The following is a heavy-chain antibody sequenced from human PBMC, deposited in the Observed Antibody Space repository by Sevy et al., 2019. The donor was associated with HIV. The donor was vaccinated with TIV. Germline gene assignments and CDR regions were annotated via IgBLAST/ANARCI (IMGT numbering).Heavy chain of an antibody. D-gene: IGHD3-10*01. CDR1: GFTFSNYW. V-gene: IGHV3-7*01. Sequence: GGSLRLSCVDSGFTFSNYWMAWLRQAPGKGLEWVANIKPDGSEVYYTASVKGRFTISRDNTKNSVYLKMNSLRVDDSAVYYCARGPGVPFRRGQGTLVTVSS. J-gene: IGHJ4*02. CDR3: ARGPGVPFR. CDR2: IKPDGSEV.